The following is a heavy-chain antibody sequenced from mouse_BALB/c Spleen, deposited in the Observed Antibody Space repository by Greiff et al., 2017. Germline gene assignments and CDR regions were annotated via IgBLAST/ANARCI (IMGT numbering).Heavy chain of an antibody. J-gene: IGHJ3*01. CDR1: GFTFSNYW. Sequence: EVMLVESGGGLVQPGGSMKLSCVASGFTFSNYWMNWVRQSPEKGLEWVAEIRLKSNNYATHYAESVKGRFTISRDDSKSSVYLQMNNLRAEDTGIYYCTRTGLSTMITPWFAYWGQGTLVTVSA. D-gene: IGHD2-4*01. CDR2: IRLKSNNYAT. CDR3: TRTGLSTMITPWFAY. V-gene: IGHV6-6*02.